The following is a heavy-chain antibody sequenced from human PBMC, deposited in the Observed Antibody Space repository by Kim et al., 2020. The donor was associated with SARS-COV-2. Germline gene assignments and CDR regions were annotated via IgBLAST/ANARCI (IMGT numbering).Heavy chain of an antibody. Sequence: SETLSLTCTVSGGSISSYYWSWIRQPPGKGLEWIGYIYYSGSTNYNPSLKSRVTISVDTSKNQFSLKLSSVTAADTAVYYCARVLGWLFNWFDPWGQGTLVTVSS. CDR2: IYYSGST. D-gene: IGHD3-3*01. CDR1: GGSISSYY. CDR3: ARVLGWLFNWFDP. J-gene: IGHJ5*02. V-gene: IGHV4-59*13.